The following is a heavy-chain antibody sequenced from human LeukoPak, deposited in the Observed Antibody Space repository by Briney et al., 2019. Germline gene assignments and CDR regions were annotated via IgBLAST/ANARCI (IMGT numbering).Heavy chain of an antibody. V-gene: IGHV3-33*01. CDR2: IWYDGSNK. J-gene: IGHJ4*02. CDR1: GFTFSNYG. Sequence: GGSLRLFCAASGFTFSNYGMHWVRQAPGKGLEWVAIIWYDGSNKYYAESVKGRFTISRDNSKNTLYLQMNSLRVEDTAVYYCARDRSTANGHCSGSYCYAEVGRGQGTRVTVST. CDR3: ARDRSTANGHCSGSYCYAEVG. D-gene: IGHD1-26*01.